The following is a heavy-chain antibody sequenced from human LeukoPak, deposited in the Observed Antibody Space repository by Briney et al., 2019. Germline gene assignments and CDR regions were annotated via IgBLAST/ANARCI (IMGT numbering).Heavy chain of an antibody. V-gene: IGHV1-8*02. CDR3: VHKMFRGVFPH. D-gene: IGHD3-10*01. J-gene: IGHJ4*02. Sequence: ASVEVSCKASGYTFTNYDVNWVRQATGQGLEWMGWMNPDSGNTGYAQEFQGRLTMTRNTSISTVYMELSSLRSEDTAVYYCVHKMFRGVFPHWGQGTLVTVSS. CDR2: MNPDSGNT. CDR1: GYTFTNYD.